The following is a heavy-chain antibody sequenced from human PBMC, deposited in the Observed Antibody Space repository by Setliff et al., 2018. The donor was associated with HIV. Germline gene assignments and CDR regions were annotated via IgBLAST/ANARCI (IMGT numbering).Heavy chain of an antibody. CDR3: ARSSGSYWMNAFDI. D-gene: IGHD1-26*01. J-gene: IGHJ3*02. CDR1: SGSISSYY. CDR2: IYYPGST. V-gene: IGHV4-59*01. Sequence: ETLSLTCTVSSGSISSYYWSWIRQPPGKGLEWIGYIYYPGSTNYNPSLRSRVTISLDTSKNQFSLNLSSVTAADTAVYYCARSSGSYWMNAFDIWGQGTMVTVSS.